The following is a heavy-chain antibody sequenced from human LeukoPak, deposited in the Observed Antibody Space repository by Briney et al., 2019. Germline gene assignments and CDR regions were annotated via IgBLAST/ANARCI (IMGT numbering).Heavy chain of an antibody. D-gene: IGHD6-6*01. CDR1: GGTFSSYA. V-gene: IGHV1-69*01. J-gene: IGHJ4*02. Sequence: GASVKVSCKASGGTFSSYAISWVRQAPGQGLEWMGGIIPIFGTEKYAQKFQGRVTITADESTSTAYMELRSLRSEDTAVYYCARSDNYRYSSSEFDYWGQGTLVTVSS. CDR2: IIPIFGTE. CDR3: ARSDNYRYSSSEFDY.